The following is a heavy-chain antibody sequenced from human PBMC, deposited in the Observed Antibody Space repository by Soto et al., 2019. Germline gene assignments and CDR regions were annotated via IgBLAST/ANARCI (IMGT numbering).Heavy chain of an antibody. J-gene: IGHJ4*02. D-gene: IGHD2-8*02. V-gene: IGHV3-7*01. CDR2: IKDDGSEI. Sequence: LRLSCAVSGFNVMSYWMSWVRQAPGKGLEWVASIKDDGSEIYYLQSVRGRFSISRDSAGNALHLTMNYLSAEDTGVYFCARDTGFDYVNWGQGTLVTVSS. CDR1: GFNVMSYW. CDR3: ARDTGFDYVN.